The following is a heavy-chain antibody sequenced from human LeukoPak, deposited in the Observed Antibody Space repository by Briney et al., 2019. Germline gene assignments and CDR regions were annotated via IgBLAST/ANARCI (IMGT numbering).Heavy chain of an antibody. V-gene: IGHV1-46*01. CDR3: AAGGVYDLFDY. D-gene: IGHD5/OR15-5a*01. CDR1: GYTFTSYY. Sequence: ASVKVSCKASGYTFTSYYMHWVRQAPGQGLEWMGIINPSGGSTSYAQKFQGRATMTRDMSTSTVYMELSSLRSEDTAVYYCAAGGVYDLFDYWGQGTLVTVSS. CDR2: INPSGGST. J-gene: IGHJ4*02.